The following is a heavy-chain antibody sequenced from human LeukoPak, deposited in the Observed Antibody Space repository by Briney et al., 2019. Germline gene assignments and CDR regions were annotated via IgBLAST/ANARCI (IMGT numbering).Heavy chain of an antibody. D-gene: IGHD3-16*01. J-gene: IGHJ5*02. V-gene: IGHV4-61*02. Sequence: NTSETLSLTCTVSGVSISSGSYYWSWIRQPAGKGLEWIGRIYTSGSTNYNPSLKSRVTISVDTSKNQFSLKLSSVTAADTAVYYCAREVWAGATRWFDPWGQGTLVTVSS. CDR1: GVSISSGSYY. CDR3: AREVWAGATRWFDP. CDR2: IYTSGST.